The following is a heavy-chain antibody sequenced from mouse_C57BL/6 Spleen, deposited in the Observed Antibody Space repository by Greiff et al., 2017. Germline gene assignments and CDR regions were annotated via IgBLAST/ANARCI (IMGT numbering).Heavy chain of an antibody. CDR2: ISDGGSYT. CDR1: GFTFSSYA. D-gene: IGHD3-2*02. V-gene: IGHV5-4*01. J-gene: IGHJ1*03. CDR3: ARDDSSGYGWYFDV. Sequence: EVKLVESGGGLVKPGGSLKLSCAASGFTFSSYAMSWVRQTPEKRLEWVATISDGGSYTYYPDNVKGRFTISRDKAKNNLYLQMSHLKSEDTAMYYCARDDSSGYGWYFDVWGTGTTVTVSS.